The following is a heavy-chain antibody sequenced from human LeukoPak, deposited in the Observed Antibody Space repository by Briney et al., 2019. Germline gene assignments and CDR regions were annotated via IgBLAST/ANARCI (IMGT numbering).Heavy chain of an antibody. CDR1: GFTFSSSE. CDR3: ARSGQHLFDF. Sequence: GGSLTLSCAASGFTFSSSEMNWVRQAPGKGLEWVSYISSSGGTISYADSVKGRFTISRDNAMNSLYLQMNSLRAEDTAIYYCARSGQHLFDFWGQGTLVTVSS. CDR2: ISSSGGTI. J-gene: IGHJ4*02. D-gene: IGHD6-13*01. V-gene: IGHV3-48*03.